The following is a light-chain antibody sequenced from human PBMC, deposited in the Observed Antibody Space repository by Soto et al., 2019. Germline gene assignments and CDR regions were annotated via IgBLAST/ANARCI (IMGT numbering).Light chain of an antibody. CDR3: LQALQTPIT. V-gene: IGKV2-28*01. CDR2: LGS. Sequence: DIVMTHSPLSLPVTPGDPASISCRSSQSLLHSNGYNCLDWYLQKPGQSSQLLIYLGSNRASGVPNRFSGSGSGTDFTLKISRVEAEDVGVYYCLQALQTPITFGQGTRLEI. CDR1: QSLLHSNGYNC. J-gene: IGKJ5*01.